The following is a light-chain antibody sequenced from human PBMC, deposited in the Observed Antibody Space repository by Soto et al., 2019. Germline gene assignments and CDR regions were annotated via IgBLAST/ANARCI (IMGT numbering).Light chain of an antibody. Sequence: DIQMTQSPSTLSASVGDRVTITCRASQSISTWLVWYQQKPGKAPKVLIYDASTLECGVPSRFSASGSGTAFTLSIISLQPDDFATYYCQQYNNYSCKFGQGTKVEVK. CDR2: DAS. J-gene: IGKJ1*01. V-gene: IGKV1-5*01. CDR1: QSISTW. CDR3: QQYNNYSCK.